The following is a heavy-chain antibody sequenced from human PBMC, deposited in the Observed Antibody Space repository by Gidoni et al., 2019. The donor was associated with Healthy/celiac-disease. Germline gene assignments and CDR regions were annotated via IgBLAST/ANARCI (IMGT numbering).Heavy chain of an antibody. Sequence: QVQLQASGPGLVKPSVTLSLTCTVSGASFSSYYCSLLRQPPGKGLEWIWYIYYSGSTNDNPSLKGRVTISVDTSKNQFSLKLSSVTAANTAVYYCARGVVDFWSGYPLRYYYYGMEVWGQGTTVTVSS. CDR1: GASFSSYY. V-gene: IGHV4-59*01. CDR3: ARGVVDFWSGYPLRYYYYGMEV. CDR2: IYYSGST. J-gene: IGHJ6*02. D-gene: IGHD3-3*01.